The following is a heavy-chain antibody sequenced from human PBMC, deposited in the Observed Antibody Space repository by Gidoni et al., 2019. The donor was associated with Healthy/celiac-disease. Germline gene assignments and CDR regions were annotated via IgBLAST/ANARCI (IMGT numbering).Heavy chain of an antibody. CDR2: INHSGST. D-gene: IGHD6-13*01. CDR1: GGSFSGYY. V-gene: IGHV4-34*01. J-gene: IGHJ4*02. CDR3: ARTLYSSSPDY. Sequence: VQLQQWAAGLSTPSETLSLTSAVYGGSFSGYYCSWIRQPPGKGLEWIGEINHSGSTNYNPSLKGRVTISVDTSKNQFSLKLSSVTAADTAVYYCARTLYSSSPDYWGQGTLVTVSS.